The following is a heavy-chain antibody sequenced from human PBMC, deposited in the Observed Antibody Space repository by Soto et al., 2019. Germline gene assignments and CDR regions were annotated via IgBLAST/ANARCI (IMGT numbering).Heavy chain of an antibody. J-gene: IGHJ2*01. CDR2: IIPILGIA. D-gene: IGHD3-10*01. CDR3: ANSNYYGSGTRLRYWYFDL. CDR1: AGTFSSYT. V-gene: IGHV1-69*02. Sequence: QVQLVQSGAEVKKPGSSVKVSCKASAGTFSSYTISWVRQAPGQGLEWMGRIIPILGIANYAQKFEGRDTITTDKSTSTAYMELSSLRSEDTAMYNCANSNYYGSGTRLRYWYFDLWGRGTLVTVSS.